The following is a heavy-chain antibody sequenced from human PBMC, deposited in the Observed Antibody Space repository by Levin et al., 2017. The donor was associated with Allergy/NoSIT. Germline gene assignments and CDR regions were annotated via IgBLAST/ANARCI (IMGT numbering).Heavy chain of an antibody. J-gene: IGHJ5*02. D-gene: IGHD2-21*01. CDR3: AHEVAYYGVGVRGGWFDP. CDR1: GFSLTTNGVG. V-gene: IGHV2-5*02. Sequence: SGPTLVKPTQTLTLTCTFSGFSLTTNGVGVGWIRQPPGKALEWLALIYWDDDKRYSPSLKSRLTITKDTSKNQVVLTMTDMDAVDTASYSCAHEVAYYGVGVRGGWFDPWGQGILVTVSS. CDR2: IYWDDDK.